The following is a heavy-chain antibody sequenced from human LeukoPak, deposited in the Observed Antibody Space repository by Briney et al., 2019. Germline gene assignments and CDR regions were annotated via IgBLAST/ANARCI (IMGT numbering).Heavy chain of an antibody. CDR3: ARRRGSYYGSGSYPTYFDY. Sequence: SETLSLTCAVYGGSFSGYYWSWIRQPPGKGLEWIGEINHSGSTNYNPSLKSRVTISVDTSKNQFSLKLSSVTAADTAVYYCARRRGSYYGSGSYPTYFDYWGQGTLVTVSS. D-gene: IGHD3-10*01. CDR2: INHSGST. J-gene: IGHJ4*02. CDR1: GGSFSGYY. V-gene: IGHV4-34*01.